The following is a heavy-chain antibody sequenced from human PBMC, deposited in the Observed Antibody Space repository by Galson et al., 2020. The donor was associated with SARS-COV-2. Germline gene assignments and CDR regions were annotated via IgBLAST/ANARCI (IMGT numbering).Heavy chain of an antibody. Sequence: PSETLSLTCAVYGGSFSNIYWTWIRQPPEKGLEWIGEINHTGGTNYNPSIKSRVTISVDTSKNQFSLRVRSVTAADTAVYYCARGLMIGGSFYGMDVWGLGTTVTVSS. V-gene: IGHV4-34*01. CDR3: ARGLMIGGSFYGMDV. CDR1: GGSFSNIY. CDR2: INHTGGT. J-gene: IGHJ6*02. D-gene: IGHD3-22*01.